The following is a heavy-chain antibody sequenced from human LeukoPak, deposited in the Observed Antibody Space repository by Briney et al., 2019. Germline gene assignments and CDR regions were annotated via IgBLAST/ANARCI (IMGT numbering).Heavy chain of an antibody. V-gene: IGHV3-48*01. CDR3: ARDLVVEVPAAPNWFDP. CDR2: ISSGSSTI. Sequence: PGGSLRLSCAASGFTFSRYNMNWVRQAPGKGLEWISYISSGSSTIYYADSVKGRFTISRDNAKNSLYLQMNSLRAEDTAVYYCARDLVVEVPAAPNWFDPWGQGTLVTVSS. J-gene: IGHJ5*02. D-gene: IGHD2-2*01. CDR1: GFTFSRYN.